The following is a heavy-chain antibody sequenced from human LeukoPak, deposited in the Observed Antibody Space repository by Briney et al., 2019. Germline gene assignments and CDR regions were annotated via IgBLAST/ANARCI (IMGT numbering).Heavy chain of an antibody. CDR1: GFSFSVYE. V-gene: IGHV3-48*03. D-gene: IGHD5-12*01. Sequence: GGSLRLSCAASGFSFSVYEMHWVRQAPGKGLEWISDISSSGTTTYYADSVKGRFTISRDNAKNSLYLQMNSLRAEDTAVYYCATLTVATSFDYWGQGTLVTVSS. J-gene: IGHJ4*02. CDR2: ISSSGTTT. CDR3: ATLTVATSFDY.